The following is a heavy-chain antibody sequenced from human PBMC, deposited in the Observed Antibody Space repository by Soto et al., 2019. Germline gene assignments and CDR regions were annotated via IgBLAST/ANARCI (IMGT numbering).Heavy chain of an antibody. Sequence: SETLSLTCTVSGASITGTSYWSWVRQPAGKGLEWIGRFSLSGTTNYNPSLRSRVTMSADVSKNQFSLRLTSVTAADTALYYCARGMTPPGAPAWYYFDSWGQGTLVTSPQ. V-gene: IGHV4-4*07. CDR2: FSLSGTT. D-gene: IGHD2-8*02. CDR3: ARGMTPPGAPAWYYFDS. J-gene: IGHJ4*02. CDR1: GASITGTSY.